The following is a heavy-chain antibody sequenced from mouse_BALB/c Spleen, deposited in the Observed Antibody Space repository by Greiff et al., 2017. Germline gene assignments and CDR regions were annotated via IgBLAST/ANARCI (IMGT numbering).Heavy chain of an antibody. J-gene: IGHJ1*01. Sequence: EVQLQESGGGLVQPGGSRKLSCAASGFTFSSFGMHWVRQAPEKGLEWVAYISSGSSTIYYADTVKGRFTISRDNPKNTLFLQMTSLRSEDTAMYYCARNPSDWYFDVWGAGTTVTVSS. CDR1: GFTFSSFG. V-gene: IGHV5-17*02. CDR3: ARNPSDWYFDV. CDR2: ISSGSSTI.